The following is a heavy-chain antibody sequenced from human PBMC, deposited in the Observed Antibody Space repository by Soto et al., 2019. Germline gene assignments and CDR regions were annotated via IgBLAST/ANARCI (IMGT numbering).Heavy chain of an antibody. CDR1: GFTFSSYW. CDR3: ARVPRLHYYYGMDV. Sequence: SLRLSCAASGFTFSSYWMSWVRQAPGKGLEWVANIKQDGSEKYYVDSVKGRFTISRDNAKNSLYLQMNSLRAEDTAVYYCARVPRLHYYYGMDVWGQGTTVTVSS. D-gene: IGHD2-2*01. CDR2: IKQDGSEK. J-gene: IGHJ6*02. V-gene: IGHV3-7*03.